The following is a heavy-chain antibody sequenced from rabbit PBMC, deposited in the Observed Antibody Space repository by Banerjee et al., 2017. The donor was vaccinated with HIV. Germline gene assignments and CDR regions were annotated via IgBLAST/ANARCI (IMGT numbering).Heavy chain of an antibody. Sequence: QQQLEESGGGLVKPGGTLTLTCKASGIDFSSVYYMYWVRQAPGKGLEWIASIYTSSGSTYYASWAKGRFTISKTSSTTVTLQMTSLTAADTATYFCARGDSGYGVNFNLWGQGTLVTVS. V-gene: IGHV1S45*01. J-gene: IGHJ4*01. D-gene: IGHD1-1*01. CDR1: GIDFSSVYY. CDR3: ARGDSGYGVNFNL. CDR2: IYTSSGST.